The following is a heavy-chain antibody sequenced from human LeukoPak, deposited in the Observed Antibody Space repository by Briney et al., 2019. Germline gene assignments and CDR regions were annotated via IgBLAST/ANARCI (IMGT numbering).Heavy chain of an antibody. CDR3: ARLGVLRYFDLTDY. Sequence: SETLSLTCAVYGGSFSDYFWSWIRQPPGKGLEWIGEINHSGIASYNPSLGGRVTISMDTSKNQYSLNVSSVTAADTAVYYCARLGVLRYFDLTDYWGRGTLVTVSS. CDR2: INHSGIA. J-gene: IGHJ4*02. D-gene: IGHD3-9*01. V-gene: IGHV4-34*01. CDR1: GGSFSDYF.